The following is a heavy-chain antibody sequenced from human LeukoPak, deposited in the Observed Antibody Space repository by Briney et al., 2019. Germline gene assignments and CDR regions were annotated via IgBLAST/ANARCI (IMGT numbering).Heavy chain of an antibody. V-gene: IGHV1-46*03. CDR2: INASGGST. CDR3: ARDLQSCSSTSCYNDDAFDI. CDR1: GYTFTSYY. J-gene: IGHJ3*02. D-gene: IGHD2-2*02. Sequence: ASVKVSCKASGYTFTSYYMHWVRQAPGQGLEWMGIINASGGSTSYAQKFQGRVTMTRDTSTSTVYMELSSLRSEDTAVYYCARDLQSCSSTSCYNDDAFDIWGQGTMVTVSS.